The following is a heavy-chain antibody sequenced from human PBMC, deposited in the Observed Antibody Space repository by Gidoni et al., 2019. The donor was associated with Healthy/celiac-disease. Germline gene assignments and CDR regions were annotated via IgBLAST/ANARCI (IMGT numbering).Heavy chain of an antibody. V-gene: IGHV4-39*01. J-gene: IGHJ4*02. D-gene: IGHD5-12*01. CDR1: GGSISSRSYY. Sequence: QLQLQESGPGLVKPSETLSLTCTVSGGSISSRSYYWGWIRQPPGKGLEWIGSIHYSGSTYYNPSLKSRVTISVDTSKNQFSLKLSSVTAADTAVYYCASQTVEERGYSGYEDYWGQGTLVTVSS. CDR2: IHYSGST. CDR3: ASQTVEERGYSGYEDY.